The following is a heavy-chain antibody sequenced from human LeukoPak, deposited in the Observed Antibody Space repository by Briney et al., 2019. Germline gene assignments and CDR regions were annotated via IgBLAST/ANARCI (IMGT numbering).Heavy chain of an antibody. D-gene: IGHD2-21*01. CDR2: VRQDGGAK. CDR3: VGCAGNSCYFDY. J-gene: IGHJ4*02. CDR1: GFSFSTYW. V-gene: IGHV3-7*01. Sequence: GGSLRPSCAASGFSFSTYWMSWVRQAPGKGLEWVANVRQDGGAKNYVDSVKGRFTTSRDNAKNSLYLEMNSLSAEDTAVYYCVGCAGNSCYFDYWGQGTLVTVSS.